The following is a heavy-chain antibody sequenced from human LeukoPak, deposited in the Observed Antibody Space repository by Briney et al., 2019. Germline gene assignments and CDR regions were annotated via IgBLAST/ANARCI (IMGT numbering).Heavy chain of an antibody. V-gene: IGHV1-18*01. Sequence: ASVKVSCKASGYTFTSYGISWVRQAPGQGLEWMGWISAYNGNTNYAQKLQGRVTMTTDTSTSTACMELRSLRSDDTAVYYCATYMVRGLIGAFDIWGQGTMVTVSS. CDR1: GYTFTSYG. D-gene: IGHD3-10*01. J-gene: IGHJ3*02. CDR2: ISAYNGNT. CDR3: ATYMVRGLIGAFDI.